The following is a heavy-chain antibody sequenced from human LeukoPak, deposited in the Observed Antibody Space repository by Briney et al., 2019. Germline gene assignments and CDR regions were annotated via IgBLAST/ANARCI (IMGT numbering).Heavy chain of an antibody. Sequence: ASVKVSCKASGYTFTDQWIHWVRQAPAQGLEWVGWINPNSGGTNYAETFEGRIAMTTDTSIDTAYMEMNRLTSDDTAVYYCARAHSSLRLYHFDYWGQGTLVTVSS. D-gene: IGHD6-13*01. CDR2: INPNSGGT. V-gene: IGHV1-2*02. CDR1: GYTFTDQW. CDR3: ARAHSSLRLYHFDY. J-gene: IGHJ4*02.